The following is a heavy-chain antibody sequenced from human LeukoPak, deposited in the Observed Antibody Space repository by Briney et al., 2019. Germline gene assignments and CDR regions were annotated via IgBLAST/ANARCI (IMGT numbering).Heavy chain of an antibody. Sequence: GGSLRLSCAASGFTFSSYGMHWVRQAPGKGLEWVAVIWYDGSNKYYADSVKGRFTISRDNPKNTLYLQMNSLRAEDTAVYYCARDSGGDAFDIWGQGTMVTVSS. V-gene: IGHV3-33*01. J-gene: IGHJ3*02. CDR2: IWYDGSNK. D-gene: IGHD1-26*01. CDR1: GFTFSSYG. CDR3: ARDSGGDAFDI.